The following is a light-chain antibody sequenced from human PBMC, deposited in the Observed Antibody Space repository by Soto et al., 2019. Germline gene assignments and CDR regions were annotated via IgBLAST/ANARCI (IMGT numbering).Light chain of an antibody. CDR3: QQYNSYSPMYT. CDR1: QNIRNY. CDR2: AAS. Sequence: DIQMTQSPSSLSASVGDRVTITCRASQNIRNYLNWYQQRPGKTPNLLVYAASNLRGGVPSRFSGSGSGTVFTLTISSLQPDDFATYYCQQYNSYSPMYTFGQGTKLEIK. J-gene: IGKJ2*01. V-gene: IGKV1-16*01.